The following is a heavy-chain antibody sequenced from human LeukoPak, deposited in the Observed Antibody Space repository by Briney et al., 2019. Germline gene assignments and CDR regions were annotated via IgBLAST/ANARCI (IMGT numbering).Heavy chain of an antibody. CDR1: GGSIRSNY. V-gene: IGHV4-59*01. D-gene: IGHD1-1*01. J-gene: IGHJ5*02. Sequence: SETLSLTCTVSGGSIRSNYWSWFRQPPGQGLVWSVYIYYSGRIKYNTFLNGLATISADPAKNHPSLNLTSVTAADTAVYYCARDLGGVTVPGGTFGPWGQGTLVTVSS. CDR3: ARDLGGVTVPGGTFGP. CDR2: IYYSGRI.